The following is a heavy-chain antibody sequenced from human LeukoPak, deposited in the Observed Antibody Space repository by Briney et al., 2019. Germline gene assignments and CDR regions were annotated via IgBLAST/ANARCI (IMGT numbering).Heavy chain of an antibody. CDR1: GFTFSSYS. D-gene: IGHD2-8*02. V-gene: IGHV3-21*01. CDR3: ARDPLAGGWFDP. Sequence: PGGSLRLSCAASGFTFSSYSMNWVRQAPGKGLEWVSSISSSSSYIYYADSVKGRFTISIDNAKNSLYLQMNSLRAEDTAVYYCARDPLAGGWFDPWGQGTLVTVSS. J-gene: IGHJ5*02. CDR2: ISSSSSYI.